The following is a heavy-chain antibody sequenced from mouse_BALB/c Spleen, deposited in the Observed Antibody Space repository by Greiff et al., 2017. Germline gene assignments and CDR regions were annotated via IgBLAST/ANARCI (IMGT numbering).Heavy chain of an antibody. Sequence: EVKLVESGGGLVQPGGSRKLSCAASGFTFSSFGMHWVRQAPEKGLEWVAYISSGSSTIYYADTVKGRFTISRDNPKNTLFLQMTSLRSEDTAMYYCARGNWGYYFDYWGQGTTLTVSS. J-gene: IGHJ2*01. CDR3: ARGNWGYYFDY. CDR2: ISSGSSTI. D-gene: IGHD4-1*01. V-gene: IGHV5-17*02. CDR1: GFTFSSFG.